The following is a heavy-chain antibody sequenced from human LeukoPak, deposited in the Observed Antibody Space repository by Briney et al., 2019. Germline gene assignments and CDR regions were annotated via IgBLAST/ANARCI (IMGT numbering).Heavy chain of an antibody. CDR3: ARGYDFWSGRLGDAFDI. V-gene: IGHV3-20*04. CDR2: INWNGGST. J-gene: IGHJ3*02. CDR1: VFTFDDYA. Sequence: GGSLRLSCEASVFTFDDYAMTWVRQAPGKGLEWVSGINWNGGSTGYADSVKGRFTISRDNAKNSLYLQMNTLRAEDTALYYCARGYDFWSGRLGDAFDIWGQGTMVTVSS. D-gene: IGHD3-3*01.